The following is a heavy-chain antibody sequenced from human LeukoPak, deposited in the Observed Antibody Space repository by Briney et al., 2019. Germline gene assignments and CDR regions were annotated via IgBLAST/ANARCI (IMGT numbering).Heavy chain of an antibody. CDR3: ARPNSSGWADAFDI. J-gene: IGHJ3*02. D-gene: IGHD6-19*01. Sequence: GESLKISCKASGYSFTTYWIGWVRQMHGKGLEWMGIIYPADSTAHYSPSFQGQVTISADKSISTAYLQWSSLKASDTAMYYCARPNSSGWADAFDIWGQGTMVTVSS. CDR1: GYSFTTYW. V-gene: IGHV5-51*01. CDR2: IYPADSTA.